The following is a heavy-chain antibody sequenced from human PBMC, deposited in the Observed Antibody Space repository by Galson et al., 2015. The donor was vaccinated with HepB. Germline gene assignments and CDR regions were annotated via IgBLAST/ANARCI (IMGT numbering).Heavy chain of an antibody. CDR3: ARHRDPREGYGMDV. J-gene: IGHJ6*02. D-gene: IGHD2-21*02. V-gene: IGHV4-30-2*01. CDR2: IHQSGST. CDR1: GGSINSGGYS. Sequence: TLSLTCAVSGGSINSGGYSWSWIRQPPGKGLEWIGYIHQSGSTYYNPSLKRRVIMSIDTSRSQFSLRLTSVTAADTAVYYCARHRDPREGYGMDVWGQGTTVTVAS.